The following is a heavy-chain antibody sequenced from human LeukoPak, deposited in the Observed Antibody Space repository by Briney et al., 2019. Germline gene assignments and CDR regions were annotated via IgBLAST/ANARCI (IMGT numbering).Heavy chain of an antibody. CDR2: IRYDGSNE. CDR3: AKDNPPSY. D-gene: IGHD1-14*01. J-gene: IGHJ4*02. CDR1: GFTFSSYG. Sequence: PGGSLRLSCAASGFTFSSYGMHWVRQAPGKGLEWVSFIRYDGSNEYYADSVRGRFTISRDNSKNTLYLQMNSLRAEDTAVYYCAKDNPPSYWGQGTLVTVSS. V-gene: IGHV3-30*02.